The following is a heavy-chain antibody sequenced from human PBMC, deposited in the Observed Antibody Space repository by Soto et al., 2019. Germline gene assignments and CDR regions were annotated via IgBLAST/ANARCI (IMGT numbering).Heavy chain of an antibody. J-gene: IGHJ3*01. D-gene: IGHD6-19*01. CDR3: VREASGWYSRGSFDF. V-gene: IGHV3-23*01. CDR1: GFSFSNYA. CDR2: ISGSGGSA. Sequence: EVQLLESGGGLVRPGGSLRLSCAASGFSFSNYAMNGVRQAPGKGLEWVSVISGSGGSAAYADSVQGRFTISRDNSNNTLYLQMNSLRAEDTAIYSCVREASGWYSRGSFDFWGRGTMVTVSS.